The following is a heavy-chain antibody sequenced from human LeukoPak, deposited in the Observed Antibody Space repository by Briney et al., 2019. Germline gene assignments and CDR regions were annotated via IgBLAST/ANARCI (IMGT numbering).Heavy chain of an antibody. J-gene: IGHJ4*02. CDR1: GFTFSSYW. V-gene: IGHV3-7*01. D-gene: IGHD3-9*01. Sequence: GGSLRLSCAVSGFTFSSYWMSWVRQAPGKGLEWVVNIKPDGSEKYNADSVKGRFTISRDNTENSLYLQMNSLRAEDTAVYYCVRDLSYFDYWGQGTLVIVSS. CDR3: VRDLSYFDY. CDR2: IKPDGSEK.